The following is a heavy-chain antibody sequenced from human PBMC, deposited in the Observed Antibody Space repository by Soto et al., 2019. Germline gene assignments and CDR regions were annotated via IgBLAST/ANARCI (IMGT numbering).Heavy chain of an antibody. CDR1: GTSIRGYY. V-gene: IGHV4-59*01. CDR3: AREVSSFGSNHFDS. CDR2: IYYTGTT. Sequence: PSETLSLTCSVSGTSIRGYYWTWIRQPPGKGLEGIGYIYYTGTTKYNPSLKSRVTISVDTSKNQFSLRLNSVTAADTAVYYCAREVSSFGSNHFDSWGQGALVTVSS. D-gene: IGHD3-10*01. J-gene: IGHJ4*02.